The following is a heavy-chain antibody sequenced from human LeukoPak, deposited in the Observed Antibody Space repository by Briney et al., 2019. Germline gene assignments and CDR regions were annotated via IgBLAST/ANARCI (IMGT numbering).Heavy chain of an antibody. Sequence: ASVKVSCKASGYTFTSYDINWVRQATGQGLEWMGWMNPNSGNTGYAQKFQGRVTITRNTPISTAYMALSSLRSEDTAVYYCARVSGYSYATFDYWGQGTLVTVSS. D-gene: IGHD5-18*01. CDR1: GYTFTSYD. CDR2: MNPNSGNT. J-gene: IGHJ4*02. CDR3: ARVSGYSYATFDY. V-gene: IGHV1-8*03.